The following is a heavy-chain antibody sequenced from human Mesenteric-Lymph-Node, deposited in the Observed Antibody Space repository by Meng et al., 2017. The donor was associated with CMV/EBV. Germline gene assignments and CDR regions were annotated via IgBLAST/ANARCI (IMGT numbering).Heavy chain of an antibody. CDR3: ARGSSYDILTGYFDY. D-gene: IGHD3-9*01. V-gene: IGHV4-34*01. CDR1: GGSFSGYY. J-gene: IGHJ4*02. CDR2: INHSGST. Sequence: QGHLHQWGAGLLKPSETLSVTCAVYGGSFSGYYWNWIRQSPEKGLEWIGEINHSGSTTYNPSFTSRIIISVDTSTNQISLNMSSVTAADTAVYYCARGSSYDILTGYFDYWGQGALVTDSS.